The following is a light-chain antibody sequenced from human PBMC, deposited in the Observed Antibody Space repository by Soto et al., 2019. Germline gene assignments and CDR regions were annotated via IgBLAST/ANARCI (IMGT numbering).Light chain of an antibody. J-gene: IGKJ5*01. V-gene: IGKV1-12*01. CDR2: XAS. CDR1: PDIRSW. CDR3: QQANSFPPASIT. Sequence: IQMTPSPSSLSASVGDRVTLPCQASPDIRSWLAWYQQKPGKAPKLLIYXASGVQSGVPSRFTGSGSGTDFTLTISSLQPEDFATYYCQQANSFPPASITFGQGTRLDI.